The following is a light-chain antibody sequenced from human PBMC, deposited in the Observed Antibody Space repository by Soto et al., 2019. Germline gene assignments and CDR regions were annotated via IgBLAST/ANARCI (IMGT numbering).Light chain of an antibody. V-gene: IGKV1-5*01. J-gene: IGKJ5*01. CDR1: QSISSW. CDR2: DAS. Sequence: DIQMTQSPSTLSASVVDRVTITCRASQSISSWLAWYQQKPGKAPKLLIYDASSLESGVPSRFSGSGSGTEFTLTISSLQPDDFATYYCQQYNSYSLTLGQGTRLEI. CDR3: QQYNSYSLT.